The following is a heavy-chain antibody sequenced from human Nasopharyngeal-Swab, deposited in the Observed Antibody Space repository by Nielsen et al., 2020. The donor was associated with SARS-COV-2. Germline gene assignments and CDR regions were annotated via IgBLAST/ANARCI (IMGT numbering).Heavy chain of an antibody. J-gene: IGHJ3*02. CDR3: ARTAAIRGYAFDI. CDR1: GFPFSSYA. Sequence: GRSLRLSCAAPGFPFSSYAMHWVSQAPGKGLEWVAVISYDGSNKYYADSVKGRFTISRDNSKNTLYLQMNSLRAEDTAVYYCARTAAIRGYAFDIWGQGTMVTVSS. CDR2: ISYDGSNK. V-gene: IGHV3-30-3*01. D-gene: IGHD2-2*02.